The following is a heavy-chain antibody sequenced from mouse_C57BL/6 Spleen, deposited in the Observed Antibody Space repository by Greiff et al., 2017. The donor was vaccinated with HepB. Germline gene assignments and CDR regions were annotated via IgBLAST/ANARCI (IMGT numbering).Heavy chain of an antibody. Sequence: QVHVKQSGAELARPGASVKLSCKASGYTFTSYGISWVKQRTGQGLEWIGEIYPRSGNTYYNEKFKGKATLTADKSSSTAYMELRSLTSEDSAVYFCARKGDYYGSSYLVPYYFDYWGQGTTLTVSS. V-gene: IGHV1-81*01. CDR1: GYTFTSYG. D-gene: IGHD1-1*01. CDR3: ARKGDYYGSSYLVPYYFDY. J-gene: IGHJ2*01. CDR2: IYPRSGNT.